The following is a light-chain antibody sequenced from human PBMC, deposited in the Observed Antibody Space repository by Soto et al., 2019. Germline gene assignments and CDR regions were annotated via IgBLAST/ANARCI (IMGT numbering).Light chain of an antibody. CDR2: AAS. V-gene: IGKV1-39*01. Sequence: DIQMTQSPSSLSASVGDRVTITCRASQNISTHLNWYQQKSGKAPKLLIYAASSLQGGVPSRFSGSGSGTDFILTINSLKPEDFATYYCQQSYITSYTFGQGTKV. CDR1: QNISTH. CDR3: QQSYITSYT. J-gene: IGKJ1*01.